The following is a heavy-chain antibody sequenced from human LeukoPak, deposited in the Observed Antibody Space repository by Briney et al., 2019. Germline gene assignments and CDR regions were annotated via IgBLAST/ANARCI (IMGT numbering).Heavy chain of an antibody. V-gene: IGHV6-1*01. D-gene: IGHD6-19*01. CDR3: ARESAGTYYFDY. CDR1: GDSISSNSAA. Sequence: SQTLSLTCAISGDSISSNSAAWNWVRQSPSRGLEWLGRTYYRSKWYNNYALSVKSRMTVNPDTSKNQISLQLNSVTPEDTAVYYCARESAGTYYFDYWGQGALVTVSS. J-gene: IGHJ4*02. CDR2: TYYRSKWYN.